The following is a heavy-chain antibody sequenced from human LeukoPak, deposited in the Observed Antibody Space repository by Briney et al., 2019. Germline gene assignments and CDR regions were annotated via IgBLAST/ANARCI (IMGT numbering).Heavy chain of an antibody. CDR1: GGSISSSSYY. V-gene: IGHV4-39*01. D-gene: IGHD4-23*01. J-gene: IGHJ4*02. CDR3: ARNTTTVDHRRTFDY. CDR2: IYYSGST. Sequence: KPSETLSLTCTVSGGSISSSSYYWGWIRQPPGKGLEWIGSIYYSGSTFYNPSLKSRVTISVDTSKNQFSLKLSSVTAADTAVYYCARNTTTVDHRRTFDYWGQGTLVTVSS.